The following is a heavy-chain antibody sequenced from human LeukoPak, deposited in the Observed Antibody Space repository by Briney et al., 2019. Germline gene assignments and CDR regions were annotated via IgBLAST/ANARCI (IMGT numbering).Heavy chain of an antibody. CDR1: GGSISSGGYY. J-gene: IGHJ5*02. D-gene: IGHD4-23*01. Sequence: PSQTLSLTCTVSGGSISSGGYYWSWIRQPPGKGLEWIGYIYHSGSTYYNPSLKSRVTISVDRSKNQFSLKLSSVTAADTAVYYCARVNSGPNWFDPWGQGTLVTVSS. V-gene: IGHV4-30-2*01. CDR3: ARVNSGPNWFDP. CDR2: IYHSGST.